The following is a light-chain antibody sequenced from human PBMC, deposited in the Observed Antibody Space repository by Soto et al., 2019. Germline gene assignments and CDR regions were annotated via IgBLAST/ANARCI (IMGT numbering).Light chain of an antibody. CDR3: QQYDNSVWT. CDR1: ESVSSTS. Sequence: IVLTQSPGTLSLYPGERATLSCRASESVSSTSLAWYQQKPGQAPRLLMYGVSSRATGIPDRFSGSGSGTDFTLTINRLEPEDFAVYFCQQYDNSVWTFGQGTKVDIK. V-gene: IGKV3-20*01. CDR2: GVS. J-gene: IGKJ1*01.